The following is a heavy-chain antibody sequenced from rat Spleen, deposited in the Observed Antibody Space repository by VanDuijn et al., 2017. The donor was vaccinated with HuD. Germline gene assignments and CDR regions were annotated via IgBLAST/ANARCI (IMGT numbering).Heavy chain of an antibody. CDR3: ARDYSNYFPYWYFDF. Sequence: EVQLVESGGGLVQPGRSLKLSCVASGFTFSNYGLHWIRQAPTKGLDWVASISPSGGSTYYRDSVKGRFTISRDNAKNTQYLQMDSLRSEDTATYYCARDYSNYFPYWYFDFWGPGTMVTVSS. D-gene: IGHD1-2*01. J-gene: IGHJ1*01. CDR1: GFTFSNYG. CDR2: ISPSGGST. V-gene: IGHV5-19*01.